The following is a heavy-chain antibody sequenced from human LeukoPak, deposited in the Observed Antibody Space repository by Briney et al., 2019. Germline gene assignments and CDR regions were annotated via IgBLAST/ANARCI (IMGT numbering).Heavy chain of an antibody. V-gene: IGHV5-51*01. D-gene: IGHD5-18*01. J-gene: IGHJ4*02. CDR2: TYPGDSKT. CDR3: ATRRAMAGGYYFYY. CDR1: GYGFTSYW. Sequence: GESLKISCEGSGYGFTSYWIAWVRQMPGKGLEWMGITYPGDSKTRYSPSFQGQVTISADKSITTAYLQWSSLKASDSAMYFCATRRAMAGGYYFYYWGQGTLVTVSS.